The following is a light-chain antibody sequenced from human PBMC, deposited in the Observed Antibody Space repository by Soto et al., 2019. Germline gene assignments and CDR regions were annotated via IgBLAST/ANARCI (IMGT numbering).Light chain of an antibody. J-gene: IGKJ1*01. V-gene: IGKV1-5*03. CDR1: QRISTW. CDR3: QQYNSYSS. Sequence: DIQMTQSPSILSASVGDRVTITCRASQRISTWLAWYQQKPGKAPKLLIYKASTLESGVPSRFSGSGSGTEFTLTIISLQPDDFATYYCQQYNSYSSFGQGTKVEIK. CDR2: KAS.